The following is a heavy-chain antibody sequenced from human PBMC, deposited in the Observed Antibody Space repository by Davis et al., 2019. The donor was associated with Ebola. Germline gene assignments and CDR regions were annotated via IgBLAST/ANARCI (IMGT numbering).Heavy chain of an antibody. J-gene: IGHJ4*02. Sequence: AASVKVSCKASGYTFTGYYMHWVRQAPGQGLEWMGWINPNSGGTNYAQKFQGWVTITRDTSISTAYMELSRLRSDDTAVYYCARERCSSTSCYSIFDYWGQGTLVTVSS. CDR2: INPNSGGT. D-gene: IGHD2-2*01. CDR3: ARERCSSTSCYSIFDY. CDR1: GYTFTGYY. V-gene: IGHV1-2*04.